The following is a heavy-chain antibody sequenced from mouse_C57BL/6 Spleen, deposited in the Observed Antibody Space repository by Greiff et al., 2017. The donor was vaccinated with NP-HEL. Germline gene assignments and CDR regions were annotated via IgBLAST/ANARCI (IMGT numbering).Heavy chain of an antibody. CDR2: INPSSGYT. CDR3: ARGYGSSYWYFDV. CDR1: GYTFTSYW. V-gene: IGHV1-7*01. J-gene: IGHJ1*03. D-gene: IGHD1-1*01. Sequence: QVQLKQSGAELAKPGASVKLSCKASGYTFTSYWMHWVKQRPGQGLEWIGYINPSSGYTKYNQKFKDKATLTADKSSSTAYMQLSSLTYEDSAVYYCARGYGSSYWYFDVWGTGTTVTVSS.